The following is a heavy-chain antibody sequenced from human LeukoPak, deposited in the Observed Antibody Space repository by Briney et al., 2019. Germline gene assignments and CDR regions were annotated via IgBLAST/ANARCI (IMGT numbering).Heavy chain of an antibody. D-gene: IGHD2-15*01. J-gene: IGHJ4*02. CDR3: ATALYCTGGTCYSVEYYFDY. CDR1: GYTFTSYG. V-gene: IGHV1-18*01. Sequence: ASVKVSCKASGYTFTSYGINWVRQAPGQGLEWMGWISSYNGNTNYAQKFQGRVTMTTDTSTSTAYLELRSLRSDDTAVYYCATALYCTGGTCYSVEYYFDYWGQGTLVTVSS. CDR2: ISSYNGNT.